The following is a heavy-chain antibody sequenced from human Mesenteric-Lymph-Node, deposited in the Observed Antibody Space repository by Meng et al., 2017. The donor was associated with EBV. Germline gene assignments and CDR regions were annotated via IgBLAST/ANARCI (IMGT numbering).Heavy chain of an antibody. J-gene: IGHJ4*02. V-gene: IGHV4-34*01. Sequence: QVRLQRGGEGLLKPSETLSLSCAVYGWSFITFYWSWIRQPPGKGLEWIGEINHSGNTNYNPSLKSRVPISVHTSKNQFSLRLTSVSAADTAVYYCARVGEADSGDYPNEDSWGQGTLVTVSS. D-gene: IGHD4-17*01. CDR2: INHSGNT. CDR1: GWSFITFY. CDR3: ARVGEADSGDYPNEDS.